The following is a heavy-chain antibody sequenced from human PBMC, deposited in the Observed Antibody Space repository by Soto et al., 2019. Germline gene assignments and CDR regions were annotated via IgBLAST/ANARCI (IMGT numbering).Heavy chain of an antibody. CDR1: GDTFSTYA. CDR2: ILPIFDIA. CDR3: ARGGDGSGSESVFEI. D-gene: IGHD3-22*01. J-gene: IGHJ3*02. V-gene: IGHV1-69*04. Sequence: QVQLVQSGAEVKKPGSSVKVSCKLSGDTFSTYAITWVRQAPGQGLEWMGRILPIFDIADYAQNFQGRVTITADRSTNIAYMELSSLRSADTAVYYCARGGDGSGSESVFEIWGKGTMVTVSS.